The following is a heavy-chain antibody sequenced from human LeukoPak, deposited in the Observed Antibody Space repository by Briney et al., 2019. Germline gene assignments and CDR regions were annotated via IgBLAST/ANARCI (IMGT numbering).Heavy chain of an antibody. V-gene: IGHV4-39*01. CDR3: ARHPGGSLNWFDP. CDR1: GGSISSSSYS. CDR2: IYYSGST. Sequence: KPSETLSLTCTVSGGSISSSSYSWGWIRQPPGKGLEWIGSIYYSGSTYYNPSLKSRVTISVDTSKNQFSLKLSSVTAADTAVYYCARHPGGSLNWFDPWGQGTLVTVSS. J-gene: IGHJ5*02. D-gene: IGHD6-13*01.